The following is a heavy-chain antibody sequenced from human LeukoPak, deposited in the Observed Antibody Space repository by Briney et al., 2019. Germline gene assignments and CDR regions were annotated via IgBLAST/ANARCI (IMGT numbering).Heavy chain of an antibody. Sequence: GGSLRLSCAVSGFTFSDHYMGWVRQAPGKGLEWVGRSRNRAKSYTTDYAASVKGRFTISRDDSKSTLYLQMNSLRAEDTAVYYCARDAVYYYDSSGSYYYYYGMDVWGQGTTVTVSS. J-gene: IGHJ6*02. V-gene: IGHV3-72*01. CDR2: SRNRAKSYTT. CDR1: GFTFSDHY. CDR3: ARDAVYYYDSSGSYYYYYGMDV. D-gene: IGHD3-22*01.